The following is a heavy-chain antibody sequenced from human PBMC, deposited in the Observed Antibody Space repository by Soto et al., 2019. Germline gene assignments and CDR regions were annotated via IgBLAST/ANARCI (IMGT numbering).Heavy chain of an antibody. CDR1: GGTFSSYA. Sequence: QVQLVQSGAEVKKPGSSVKVSCKASGGTFSSYAISWVRQAPGKGLEWMGGIIPIFGTANYAQKFQGRVTITVDESRSTPYMERRRRRVEDTAVYCWGRGGGGSYLGNWFDPWGQGTLVTVSS. J-gene: IGHJ5*02. D-gene: IGHD1-26*01. V-gene: IGHV1-69*01. CDR2: IIPIFGTA. CDR3: GRGGGGSYLGNWFDP.